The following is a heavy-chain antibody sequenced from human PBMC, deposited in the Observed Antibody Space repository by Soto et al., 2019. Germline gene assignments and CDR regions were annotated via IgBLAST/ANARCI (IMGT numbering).Heavy chain of an antibody. D-gene: IGHD3-10*01. Sequence: RLSCAASGFTFSSYAMSWVRQAPGKGLEWVSAISGSGGSTYYADSVKGRVTISRDNSKNTLYLQMNSLRAEDTAVYYCAFKMGHYYYGSGSPHGFDYWRQGTLVTVSS. V-gene: IGHV3-23*01. CDR3: AFKMGHYYYGSGSPHGFDY. CDR1: GFTFSSYA. CDR2: ISGSGGST. J-gene: IGHJ4*02.